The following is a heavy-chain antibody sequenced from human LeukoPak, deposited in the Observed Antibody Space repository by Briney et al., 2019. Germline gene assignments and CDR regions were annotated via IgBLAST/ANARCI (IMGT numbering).Heavy chain of an antibody. CDR2: ISYDGSNK. V-gene: IGHV3-30-3*01. CDR3: AKFYALLTGYFDY. CDR1: GFTFSHYA. J-gene: IGHJ4*02. Sequence: GGSLRLSCAASGFTFSHYAMHWVRQAPGKGLEWVAVISYDGSNKYYADSVKGQFTISRDNSKNTLFLQMNSLRAEDTAVYYCAKFYALLTGYFDYWGQGTLVTVSS. D-gene: IGHD3-9*01.